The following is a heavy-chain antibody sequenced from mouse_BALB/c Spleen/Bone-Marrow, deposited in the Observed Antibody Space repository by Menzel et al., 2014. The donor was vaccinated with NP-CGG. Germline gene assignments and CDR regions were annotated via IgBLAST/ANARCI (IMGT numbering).Heavy chain of an antibody. CDR3: ARLGRDYFDY. V-gene: IGHV5-6*01. CDR2: ISSGGSYT. J-gene: IGHJ2*01. Sequence: EVQLVESGGDLVKPGGSLKLSCAASGFTFRSYGMSWVRQTPDKRLEWVATISSGGSYTYYPDSVKGRFTISRDNAKNTLYLQMSSLKSEDTAMYYCARLGRDYFDYWGQGTTLTVSS. D-gene: IGHD4-1*01. CDR1: GFTFRSYG.